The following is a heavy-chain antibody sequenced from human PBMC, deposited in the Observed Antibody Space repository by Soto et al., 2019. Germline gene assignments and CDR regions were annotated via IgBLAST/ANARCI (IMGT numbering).Heavy chain of an antibody. Sequence: PGGSLRLSCAASGFTFRTYAMSWVRQAPGRGLEWVAGLFGSGGGISYADSVKGRFTISRDNSNNMLYLQMHSLRVEDTAVYYCAKDRQPDGLWPFDHCGQGTLVTVSS. CDR1: GFTFRTYA. D-gene: IGHD2-8*01. CDR2: LFGSGGGI. J-gene: IGHJ4*02. CDR3: AKDRQPDGLWPFDH. V-gene: IGHV3-23*01.